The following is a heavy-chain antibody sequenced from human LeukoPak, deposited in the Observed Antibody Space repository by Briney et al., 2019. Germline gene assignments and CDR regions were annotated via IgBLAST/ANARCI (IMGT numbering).Heavy chain of an antibody. CDR1: GYSFTSYW. V-gene: IGHV5-51*01. D-gene: IGHD3-10*01. CDR2: IYPGGSDT. J-gene: IGHJ1*01. Sequence: GESLKISCKGSGYSFTSYWIGWVRQMPGKGLEWMGIIYPGGSDTRYSPSFQGQVTISADKSISTAYLQWSSLKASDTAMYYCARPYYYGSGSSYFQHWGQGTLVTVSS. CDR3: ARPYYYGSGSSYFQH.